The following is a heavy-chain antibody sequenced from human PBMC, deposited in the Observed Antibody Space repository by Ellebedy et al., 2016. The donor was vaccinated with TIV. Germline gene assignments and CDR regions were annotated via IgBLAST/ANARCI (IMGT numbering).Heavy chain of an antibody. J-gene: IGHJ6*02. CDR2: FDPEDGET. Sequence: AASVKVSCKVSGYTLTELSMHWVRQAPGKGLEWMGGFDPEDGETIYAQKFQGRVTMTEDTSTDTAYMELSSLRSEDTDVYYCATDSYYYDSSGYYYYYYGMDVWGQGTTVTVSS. CDR3: ATDSYYYDSSGYYYYYYGMDV. CDR1: GYTLTELS. D-gene: IGHD3-22*01. V-gene: IGHV1-24*01.